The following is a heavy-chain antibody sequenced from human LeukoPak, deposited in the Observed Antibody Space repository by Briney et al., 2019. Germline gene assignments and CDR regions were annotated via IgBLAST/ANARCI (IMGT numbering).Heavy chain of an antibody. CDR3: ARADYDNWFDP. CDR1: GYTFTDYW. CDR2: IYCDGSKT. V-gene: IGHV5-51*01. Sequence: GASLQISCQASGYTFTDYWVGWVRQMPGKGLEWMGIIYCDGSKTTYSPSFQSQVTISVDKSTSTAYLQWSSLKASDTAIYFCARADYDNWFDPWGQGTLVTVSS. D-gene: IGHD4-17*01. J-gene: IGHJ5*02.